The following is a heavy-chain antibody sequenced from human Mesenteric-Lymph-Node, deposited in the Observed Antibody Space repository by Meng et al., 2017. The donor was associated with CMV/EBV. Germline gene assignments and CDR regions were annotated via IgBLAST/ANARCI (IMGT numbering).Heavy chain of an antibody. CDR1: GYIFNSYY. CDR3: ARAVAVAGTRRRFWFDP. V-gene: IGHV1-46*02. D-gene: IGHD6-19*01. CDR2: INPSGGSA. Sequence: ASVKVSCKASGYIFNSYYMHWVRQAPGQGLEWMGIINPSGGSASHAQKFQGRVTMTRDTSTSTVYLELSSLRSEDTAVYYCARAVAVAGTRRRFWFDPWGQGTLVTVSS. J-gene: IGHJ5*02.